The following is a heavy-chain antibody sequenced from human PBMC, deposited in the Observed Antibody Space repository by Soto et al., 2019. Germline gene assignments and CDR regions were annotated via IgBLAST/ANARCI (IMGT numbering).Heavy chain of an antibody. CDR3: ARILKFRYGDFNDAFDI. D-gene: IGHD4-17*01. J-gene: IGHJ3*02. V-gene: IGHV2-26*01. CDR1: GFSLSNARMG. CDR2: IFSNDEK. Sequence: QVTLKESGPVLVKPTETLTLTCTVSGFSLSNARMGVSWIRQPPGKALEWLAHIFSNDEKSYSTSLKSRLTISENTSKSQVVLTMTNMDTVDTATYYCARILKFRYGDFNDAFDIWGQGTIVTFSS.